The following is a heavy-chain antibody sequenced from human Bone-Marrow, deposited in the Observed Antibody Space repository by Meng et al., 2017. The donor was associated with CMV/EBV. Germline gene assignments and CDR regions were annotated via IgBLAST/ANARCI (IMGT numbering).Heavy chain of an antibody. V-gene: IGHV5-51*01. CDR2: IYPGDSDT. CDR3: ARRAKTAMVTGNFDY. CDR1: GYSFTSYW. D-gene: IGHD5-18*01. J-gene: IGHJ4*02. Sequence: GESLKISCKGSGYSFTSYWIGWMRQMPGKGLEWMGIIYPGDSDTRYSPSFQGQVTISADKSISTAYLQWSSLKASDTAMYYCARRAKTAMVTGNFDYWGQGTLVTVSS.